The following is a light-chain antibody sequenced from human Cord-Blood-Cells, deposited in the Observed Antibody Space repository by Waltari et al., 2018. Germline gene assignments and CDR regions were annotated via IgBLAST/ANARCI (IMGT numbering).Light chain of an antibody. CDR2: DAC. CDR1: QSISSW. J-gene: IGKJ4*01. CDR3: QHRA. Sequence: DIQMTQSPPTLSASVGDRVTITCRASQSISSWLAWYQQKPGKAHKLLIYDACSLESRVPSRCSGSGSGTEFTLTISGLEPDDFANYDCQHRAFGGGTKVEIK. V-gene: IGKV1-5*01.